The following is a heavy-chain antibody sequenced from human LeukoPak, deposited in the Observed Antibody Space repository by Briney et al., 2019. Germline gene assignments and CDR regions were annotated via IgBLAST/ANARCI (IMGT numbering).Heavy chain of an antibody. Sequence: PSETLSLTCTVSGGSISSGDYYWGWIRQPPGKGLEWIGYIYYSGSTYYNPSLKSRVTISVDTPKNQFSLKLGSVTAADTAVYYCARTMRSGWQPIDTFDIWGQGTMVTVSS. CDR2: IYYSGST. CDR3: ARTMRSGWQPIDTFDI. J-gene: IGHJ3*02. CDR1: GGSISSGDYY. V-gene: IGHV4-30-4*01. D-gene: IGHD6-19*01.